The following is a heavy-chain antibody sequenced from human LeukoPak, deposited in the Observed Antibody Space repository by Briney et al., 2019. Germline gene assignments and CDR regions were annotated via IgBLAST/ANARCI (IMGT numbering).Heavy chain of an antibody. Sequence: KPSETLSLTCGVSGGSISGSYWWSWVRQPPGKGLEWIGEIYHSGSTNYNPSLKSRVTISMDKSKNQFSLNLSSVTAADTAVYYCARGKKYRLNWFDPWGQGTLVTVSS. V-gene: IGHV4-4*02. D-gene: IGHD2-2*01. CDR2: IYHSGST. J-gene: IGHJ5*02. CDR3: ARGKKYRLNWFDP. CDR1: GGSISGSYW.